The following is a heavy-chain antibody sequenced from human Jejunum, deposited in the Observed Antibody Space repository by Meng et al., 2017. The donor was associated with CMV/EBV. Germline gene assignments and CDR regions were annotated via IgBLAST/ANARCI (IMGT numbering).Heavy chain of an antibody. V-gene: IGHV3-23*01. CDR2: IVGGGGST. CDR3: ATYYTGNYYFFDF. Sequence: SGFTFSSYAMSWGRQAPGKGLEWVSTIVGGGGSTYYPDSVKGWFTISRDNYKNTLYLQMNSLRAEDTALYYCATYYTGNYYFFDFWGQGTLVTVSS. D-gene: IGHD3-3*01. J-gene: IGHJ4*02. CDR1: GFTFSSYA.